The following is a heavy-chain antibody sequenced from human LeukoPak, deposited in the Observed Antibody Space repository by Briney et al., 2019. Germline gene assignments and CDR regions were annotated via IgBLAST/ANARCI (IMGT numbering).Heavy chain of an antibody. V-gene: IGHV3-23*01. CDR1: GFTFTSYA. CDR2: ISGSGGST. CDR3: AKDLPNPGTSRHFQY. Sequence: PGGSLRLSCAASGFTFTSYALSWVRQAPGKGREWVSSISGSGGSTYYADSVKGRFTISRDNSKNTLYLQMNSLRAEDTAVYYCAKDLPNPGTSRHFQYWGQGTLVTVSS. J-gene: IGHJ1*01. D-gene: IGHD2-8*01.